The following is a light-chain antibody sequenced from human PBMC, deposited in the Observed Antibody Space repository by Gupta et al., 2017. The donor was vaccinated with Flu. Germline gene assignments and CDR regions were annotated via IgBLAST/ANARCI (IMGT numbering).Light chain of an antibody. J-gene: IGLJ2*01. CDR2: DVN. Sequence: TCGEVGGDEYVAWYQQHPGKAPRLMIFDVNKRPSGMSNRFSGSKYGKTAALIISGRMAEDEADDYCSSYTSTSTVLFGGGTKVTVL. V-gene: IGLV2-14*03. CDR1: CGEVGGDEY. CDR3: SSYTSTSTVL.